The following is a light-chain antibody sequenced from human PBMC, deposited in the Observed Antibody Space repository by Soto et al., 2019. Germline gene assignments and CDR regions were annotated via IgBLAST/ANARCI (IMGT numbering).Light chain of an antibody. V-gene: IGKV3-20*01. CDR1: QSVRSRY. CDR3: QQYGSSVT. CDR2: DAS. Sequence: DIVLTQSTGTLSLSPGERATLSCRASQSVRSRYLAWYQQKAGQAPRLLIYDASRRATGIPDRFSGSGSGTDFTLTISRLEPEDFAVYYCQQYGSSVTFGGGTKVEIK. J-gene: IGKJ4*01.